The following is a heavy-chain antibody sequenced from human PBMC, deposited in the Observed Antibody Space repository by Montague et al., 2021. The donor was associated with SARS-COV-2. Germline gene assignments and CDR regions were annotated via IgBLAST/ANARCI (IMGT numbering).Heavy chain of an antibody. CDR2: IHHGGST. D-gene: IGHD3-10*01. V-gene: IGHV4-34*01. Sequence: SETLSLTCAVHGGSFSTYSWNWIRQPPGKGLEWIGEIHHGGSTNYNPSLKSRVTISADTSKNQFSLKLTSVAAADTAVYYCARLGDGVLPSPIPGVAPSYSYSYMDLWGKGTTVTVSS. CDR1: GGSFSTYS. J-gene: IGHJ6*03. CDR3: ARLGDGVLPSPIPGVAPSYSYSYMDL.